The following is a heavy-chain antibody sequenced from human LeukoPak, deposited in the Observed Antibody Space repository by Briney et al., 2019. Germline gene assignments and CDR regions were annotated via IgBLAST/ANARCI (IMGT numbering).Heavy chain of an antibody. V-gene: IGHV3-7*01. CDR1: GFTFSSYW. CDR3: ARAMWFGELLLPYYFDY. D-gene: IGHD3-10*01. CDR2: IKQDGSEK. Sequence: GGSLRLSCAASGFTFSSYWMSWVRQAPGKGLEWVANIKQDGSEKYYVDSVKGRFTISRDNAKNSLYLQMNSLRAEDTAVYYCARAMWFGELLLPYYFDYWGQGTLVTVSS. J-gene: IGHJ4*02.